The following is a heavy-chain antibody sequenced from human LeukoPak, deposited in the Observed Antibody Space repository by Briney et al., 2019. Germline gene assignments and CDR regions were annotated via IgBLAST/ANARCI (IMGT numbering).Heavy chain of an antibody. J-gene: IGHJ6*02. CDR2: IIPILGRA. V-gene: IGHV1-69*08. CDR1: GGAFSSYT. CDR3: ARDGSVGDYRMDV. Sequence: AASVKVSCKAAGGAFSSYTISWVRQAPGQGLEWKGRIIPILGRANYAQKFQGRATITADKSTSTAYMELSSLRSEDTVVYYCARDGSVGDYRMDVWGQGTTVTVSS. D-gene: IGHD3-10*01.